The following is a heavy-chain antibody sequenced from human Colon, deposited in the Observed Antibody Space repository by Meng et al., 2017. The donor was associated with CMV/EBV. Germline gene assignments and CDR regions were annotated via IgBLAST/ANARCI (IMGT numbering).Heavy chain of an antibody. CDR2: ISTISGFM. V-gene: IGHV3-21*01. CDR1: GFTTRRFG. Sequence: GFTTRRFGMTWVRQAPGKGLEWVSSISTISGFMYYADSVRGRFTISRDNAKNSVYLQMNSLRAEDTAVYYCARDSNDYSDYAHWFDAWGQGTLVTVSS. CDR3: ARDSNDYSDYAHWFDA. J-gene: IGHJ5*02. D-gene: IGHD4-11*01.